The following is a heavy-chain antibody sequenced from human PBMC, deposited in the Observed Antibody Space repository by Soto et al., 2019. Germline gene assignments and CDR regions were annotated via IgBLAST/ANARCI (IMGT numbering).Heavy chain of an antibody. J-gene: IGHJ3*02. Sequence: ASVKVSCKASGYTFTSYGISWVRQAPGQGLEWMGWISAYNGNTNYAQKLQGRVTITADKSTSTAYMELSSLRSEDTAVYYCARDLVVGARRAFDIWGQGTMVTVSS. CDR1: GYTFTSYG. D-gene: IGHD1-26*01. CDR3: ARDLVVGARRAFDI. V-gene: IGHV1-18*01. CDR2: ISAYNGNT.